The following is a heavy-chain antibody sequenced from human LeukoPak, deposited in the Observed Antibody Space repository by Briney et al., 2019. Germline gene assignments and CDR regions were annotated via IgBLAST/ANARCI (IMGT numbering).Heavy chain of an antibody. CDR2: ISSSSSYI. D-gene: IGHD2-2*01. J-gene: IGHJ3*02. CDR3: AKNLPAAPDAFDI. Sequence: GGSLRLSCAASGFTFSSYSMNWVRQAPGKGLEWVSSISSSSSYIYYADSVKGRFTISRDNAKNSLYLQMNSLRAEDTAVYYCAKNLPAAPDAFDIWGQGTMVTVSS. V-gene: IGHV3-21*04. CDR1: GFTFSSYS.